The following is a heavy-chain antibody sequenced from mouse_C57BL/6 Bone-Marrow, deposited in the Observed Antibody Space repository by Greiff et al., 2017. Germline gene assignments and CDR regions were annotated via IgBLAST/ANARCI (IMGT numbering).Heavy chain of an antibody. CDR3: ARLQLGLWFAY. D-gene: IGHD4-1*02. CDR1: EYEFPSHD. V-gene: IGHV5-2*01. CDR2: INSDGGST. Sequence: EVKLMESGGGLVQPGESLKLSCESNEYEFPSHDMSWVRKTPEKRLELVAAINSDGGSTYYPDTMERRFIISRDNTNTTLYLQMSSLRSEDTALYYCARLQLGLWFAYWGQGTLVTVSA. J-gene: IGHJ3*01.